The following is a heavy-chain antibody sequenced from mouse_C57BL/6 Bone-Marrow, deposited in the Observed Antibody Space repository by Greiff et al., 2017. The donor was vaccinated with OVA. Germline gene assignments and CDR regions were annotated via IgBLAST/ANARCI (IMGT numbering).Heavy chain of an antibody. CDR1: GYSFTHFW. Sequence: QVQLQQPGAELVRPGPSVKLSCKASGYSFTHFWMNWVKQRPGQGLEWLAMIHPSDSETRLNQKFKDRAKLTVDKSSNTAYMQLASPTSEDSAVYYCARTLYGSRNYFDHWGQGTALTVSS. CDR3: ARTLYGSRNYFDH. D-gene: IGHD1-1*01. J-gene: IGHJ2*01. V-gene: IGHV1-74*01. CDR2: IHPSDSET.